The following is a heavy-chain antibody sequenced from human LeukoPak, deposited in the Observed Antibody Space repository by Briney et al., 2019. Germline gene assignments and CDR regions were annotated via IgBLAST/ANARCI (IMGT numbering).Heavy chain of an antibody. CDR3: ARDRVLLADGMDV. V-gene: IGHV3-53*04. Sequence: GGSLRLSCAASGFTVSINYMSWVRQAPGKGLEWVSVIYSGGSTYYADSVKGRFTISRHNSKDTLYLQMNSLRAEDTAVYYCARDRVLLADGMDVWGQGTTVTVSS. CDR2: IYSGGST. J-gene: IGHJ6*02. D-gene: IGHD3-10*01. CDR1: GFTVSINY.